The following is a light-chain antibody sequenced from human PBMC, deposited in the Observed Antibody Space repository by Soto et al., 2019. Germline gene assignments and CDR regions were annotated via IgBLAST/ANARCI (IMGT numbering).Light chain of an antibody. CDR3: FSYRSTGILL. J-gene: IGLJ2*01. CDR1: SSDVGGYNF. Sequence: QSVLTQPASVSGSPGQSITISCIGTSSDVGGYNFVSWYQQHPGKAPKLMIYEVSNRPSGVSTRFSGSKSGNTASLTISGLQAEDEADYYCFSYRSTGILLFGRGTKLTVL. V-gene: IGLV2-14*01. CDR2: EVS.